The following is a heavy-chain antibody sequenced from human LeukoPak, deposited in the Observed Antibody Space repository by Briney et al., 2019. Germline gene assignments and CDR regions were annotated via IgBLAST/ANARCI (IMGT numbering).Heavy chain of an antibody. CDR1: GVSISNYF. CDR3: ARTHCGGGSCDTFDP. D-gene: IGHD2-21*01. CDR2: FYASGTT. Sequence: SETLSLTCNVFGVSISNYFWSWLRQPAGKVLEWIGRFYASGTTYYNPSLRSRVTLSMDTSKNHFSLKLTSVTAADTAVYYCARTHCGGGSCDTFDPWGQGTLVTVSS. V-gene: IGHV4-4*07. J-gene: IGHJ5*02.